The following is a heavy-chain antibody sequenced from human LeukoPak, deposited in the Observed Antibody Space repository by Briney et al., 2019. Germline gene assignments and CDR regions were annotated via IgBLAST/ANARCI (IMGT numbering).Heavy chain of an antibody. CDR2: ISYDGSNK. Sequence: PGGSLRLSCVASGFTFDDYAMHWVRQAPGKGLEWVAVISYDGSNKYYADSVKGRFTISRDNSENTLYLQMNSLRAEDTAVYYCAKASRITMVRGVIIPPYYYYYMDVWGKGTTVTVSS. J-gene: IGHJ6*03. D-gene: IGHD3-10*01. V-gene: IGHV3-30*18. CDR1: GFTFDDYA. CDR3: AKASRITMVRGVIIPPYYYYYMDV.